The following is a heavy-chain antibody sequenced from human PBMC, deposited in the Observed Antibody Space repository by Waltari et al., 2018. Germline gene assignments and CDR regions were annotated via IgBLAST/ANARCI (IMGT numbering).Heavy chain of an antibody. CDR2: IIPIFVTS. CDR1: GGTFSSYA. CDR3: AALKRAQWLVPFDY. V-gene: IGHV1-69*05. Sequence: QVQLVQSGAEVKKPGSSVKVSCKASGGTFSSYAISWVRQAPGQGLEWMGGIIPIFVTSNYAQKSKGRVTITTDESTSTAYMELSSLRSEDTAVYYCAALKRAQWLVPFDYWGQGTLVTVSS. D-gene: IGHD6-19*01. J-gene: IGHJ4*02.